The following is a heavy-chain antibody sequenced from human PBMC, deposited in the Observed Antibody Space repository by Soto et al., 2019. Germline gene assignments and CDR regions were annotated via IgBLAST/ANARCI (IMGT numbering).Heavy chain of an antibody. V-gene: IGHV1-69*13. CDR1: GGTFSSYA. Sequence: VASVKVSCKASGGTFSSYAISWVRQAPGQGLGWMGGVIPIFGTANYAQKFQGRVTITADESTSTAYMELSSLRSEDTAVYYCARVGGSPRRALDYWGQGTLVTVSS. CDR2: VIPIFGTA. CDR3: ARVGGSPRRALDY. D-gene: IGHD1-26*01. J-gene: IGHJ4*02.